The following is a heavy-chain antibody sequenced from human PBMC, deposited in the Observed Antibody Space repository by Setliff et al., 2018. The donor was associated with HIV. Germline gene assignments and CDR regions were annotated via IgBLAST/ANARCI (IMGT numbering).Heavy chain of an antibody. CDR3: ARSTVGAGASFP. V-gene: IGHV4-59*11. D-gene: IGHD1-26*01. CDR2: ISHSGNT. CDR1: GDSINPHY. J-gene: IGHJ5*02. Sequence: SETLSLTCTVSGDSINPHYWSWIRQPPGKGLEWIGCISHSGNTNFNPSLNSRVTISLDTSKNQFSLRLTSLTAADTAIYYCARSTVGAGASFPWGRGILVTVSS.